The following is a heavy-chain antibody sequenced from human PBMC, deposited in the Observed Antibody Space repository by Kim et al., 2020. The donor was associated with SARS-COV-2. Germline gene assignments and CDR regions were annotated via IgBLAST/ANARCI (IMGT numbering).Heavy chain of an antibody. Sequence: SETLSLTCTVSGGSISRSSYYWGWIRQPPGKGLEWIGNMYYSGSTYYNPSLKSRVTIFVDTSKNQFSLKLSSVTATDTAVYFCAGTEGNMVRGVIEGPDYWGQGTLVTVSS. CDR2: MYYSGST. V-gene: IGHV4-39*01. J-gene: IGHJ4*02. D-gene: IGHD3-10*01. CDR3: AGTEGNMVRGVIEGPDY. CDR1: GGSISRSSYY.